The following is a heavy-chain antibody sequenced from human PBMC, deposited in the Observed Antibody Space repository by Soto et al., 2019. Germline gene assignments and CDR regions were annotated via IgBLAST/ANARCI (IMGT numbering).Heavy chain of an antibody. D-gene: IGHD6-19*01. V-gene: IGHV3-30-3*01. J-gene: IGHJ4*02. Sequence: GGSLRLSCAASGFTFSSYAMHWVRQAPGKGLEWVAVISYDGSNKYYADSVKGRFTISRDNSKNTLYLQMNSLRAEDTAVYYCARDASVAGTLLSGYWAQRTLDTGSS. CDR1: GFTFSSYA. CDR2: ISYDGSNK. CDR3: ARDASVAGTLLSGY.